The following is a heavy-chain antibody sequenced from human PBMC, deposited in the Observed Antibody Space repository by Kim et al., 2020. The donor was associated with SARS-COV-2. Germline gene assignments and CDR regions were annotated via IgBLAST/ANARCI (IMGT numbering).Heavy chain of an antibody. CDR1: GLSFSTYW. CDR3: VRGIFWSGYYFFDY. Sequence: GGSLGLSCAASGLSFSTYWMSWVRQAPGKGLEWVANINQDGSETYHVDSVRGRFTISRDNPKNSLYLQMNSLRAEDTAVYYCVRGIFWSGYYFFDYWGQG. CDR2: INQDGSET. V-gene: IGHV3-7*03. D-gene: IGHD3-3*01. J-gene: IGHJ4*02.